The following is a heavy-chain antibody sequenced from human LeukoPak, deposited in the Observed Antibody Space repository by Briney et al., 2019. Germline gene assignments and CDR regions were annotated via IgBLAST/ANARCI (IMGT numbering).Heavy chain of an antibody. CDR1: KFTFSSYS. CDR3: ARDGDVVVVPAAEDY. D-gene: IGHD2-2*01. CDR2: ISRSSSYI. V-gene: IGHV3-21*01. J-gene: IGHJ4*02. Sequence: GGSLRLSCAASKFTFSSYSMNWVRQAPGKGLEWVSSISRSSSYIYYADSVKGRFTISRDNAKNSVYLQMNSLRAEDTAVYYCARDGDVVVVPAAEDYWGQGTLVTVSS.